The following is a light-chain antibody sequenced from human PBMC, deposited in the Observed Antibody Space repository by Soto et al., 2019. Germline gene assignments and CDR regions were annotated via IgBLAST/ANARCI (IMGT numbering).Light chain of an antibody. J-gene: IGLJ3*02. Sequence: SYELTQPPSVSVSPGQTASITCSGDKLGEKYACWYQQKPGQSPVVVIYQDSKRPSGIPERFSGSNSENTATLTISGTQAMDEADYYCQAWDSSTNWVFGGGTQLTVL. CDR3: QAWDSSTNWV. CDR2: QDS. CDR1: KLGEKY. V-gene: IGLV3-1*01.